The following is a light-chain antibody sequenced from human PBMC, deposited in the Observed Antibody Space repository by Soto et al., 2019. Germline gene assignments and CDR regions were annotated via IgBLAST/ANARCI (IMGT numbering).Light chain of an antibody. CDR3: QQYNNWPQT. CDR1: QSVSSN. Sequence: EIVLTQSPATLSLSPGERATLSCRASQSVSSNLAWYQQKPVQAPRLLIYGASNRATGIPARFSGSGSGTEFTLTISSLQSEDFAVYYCQQYNNWPQTFGQGTKVDIK. J-gene: IGKJ1*01. CDR2: GAS. V-gene: IGKV3-15*01.